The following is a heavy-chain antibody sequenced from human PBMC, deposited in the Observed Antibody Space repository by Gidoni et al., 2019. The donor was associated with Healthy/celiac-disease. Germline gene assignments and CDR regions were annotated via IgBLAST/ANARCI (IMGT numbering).Heavy chain of an antibody. CDR2: IIPIFGTA. V-gene: IGHV1-69*01. J-gene: IGHJ5*02. CDR3: ARAPRYGDYTSWFDP. CDR1: GGTLSSYA. Sequence: QVQLVQSGAEVKKPGSSVKVSCKASGGTLSSYAIRWVRQAPGQGLEWRGGIIPIFGTANYAQKFQGRVTITADESTSTAYMELSSLRSEDTAVYYCARAPRYGDYTSWFDPWGQGTLVTVSS. D-gene: IGHD4-17*01.